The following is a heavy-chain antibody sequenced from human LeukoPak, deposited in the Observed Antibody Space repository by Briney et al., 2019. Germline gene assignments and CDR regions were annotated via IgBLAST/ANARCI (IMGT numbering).Heavy chain of an antibody. CDR1: GYTFTGYY. J-gene: IGHJ4*02. Sequence: ASVKVSCKASGYTFTGYYMHWVRQAPGQGLEWMGWINPNSGGTNYAQKFQGRVTMTRDTSSSTAYMELNRLRSDDTAVYYCARDRPYYYDSSGYYYGDYWGQGTLVTVSS. V-gene: IGHV1-2*02. D-gene: IGHD3-22*01. CDR3: ARDRPYYYDSSGYYYGDY. CDR2: INPNSGGT.